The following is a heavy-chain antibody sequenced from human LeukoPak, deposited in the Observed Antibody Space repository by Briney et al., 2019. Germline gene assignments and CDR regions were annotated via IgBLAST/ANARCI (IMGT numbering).Heavy chain of an antibody. CDR2: IYSGGTT. J-gene: IGHJ6*03. D-gene: IGHD6-13*01. CDR1: GFTVSRSY. V-gene: IGHV3-53*01. Sequence: GRSLRPSCAASGFTVSRSYMIWARQAPGKGLEWVSVIYSGGTTYYADSVKGRFTISRDSSKNTLYLQMNSLRAEDTAVYYCAKTYSSSRAHYYYYYYMDVWGKGTTVTISS. CDR3: AKTYSSSRAHYYYYYYMDV.